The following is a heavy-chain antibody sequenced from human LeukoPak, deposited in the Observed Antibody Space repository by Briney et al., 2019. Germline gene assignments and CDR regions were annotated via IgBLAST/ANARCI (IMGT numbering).Heavy chain of an antibody. D-gene: IGHD2-2*01. J-gene: IGHJ6*03. CDR1: GGVFTSNV. CDR3: AGGPIVVVPASSGPHHYSYMDV. Sequence: SVKVSCKASGGVFTSNVVTWVRQAPGQGLEWMGGILPLFGTTNYAQKFQGRLTITTDESMSTAYMELSSLRSEDSAIYYCAGGPIVVVPASSGPHHYSYMDVWGRGTTVTVSS. CDR2: ILPLFGTT. V-gene: IGHV1-69*05.